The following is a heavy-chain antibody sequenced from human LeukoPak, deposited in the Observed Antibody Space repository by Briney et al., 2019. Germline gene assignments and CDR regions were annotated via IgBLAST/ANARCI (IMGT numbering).Heavy chain of an antibody. D-gene: IGHD5-12*01. J-gene: IGHJ6*02. Sequence: GGSLRLSCAASGFSFSASPMSWVRQPPGKGLEWVSAMNNGPGATFYRDSVRGRFTISRDDSKSTLYLQMNSLRAEDTGTYYCAKTHYDLLDVWGQGTTVTVSS. CDR3: AKTHYDLLDV. CDR2: MNNGPGAT. V-gene: IGHV3-23*01. CDR1: GFSFSASP.